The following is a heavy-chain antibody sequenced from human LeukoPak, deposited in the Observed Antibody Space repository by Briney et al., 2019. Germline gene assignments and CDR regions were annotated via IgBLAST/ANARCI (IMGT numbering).Heavy chain of an antibody. D-gene: IGHD2-15*01. CDR3: ARGGGNRHFDS. CDR1: VGFTTYDY. V-gene: IGHV4-4*07. J-gene: IGHJ4*02. CDR2: IHTTGST. Sequence: PSEPLSLTCSVSVGFTTYDYWNWLRQPAGKAPEWIGRIHTTGSTNYNPSLKIRLTMTLDKSKKQFSLKVTSMTAADTALYYCARGGGNRHFDSWGQGILVTVSS.